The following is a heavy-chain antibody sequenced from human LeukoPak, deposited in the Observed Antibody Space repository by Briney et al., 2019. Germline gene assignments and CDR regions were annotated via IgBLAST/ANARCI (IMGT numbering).Heavy chain of an antibody. CDR2: IKQDGSEK. CDR3: AKEWSAGSYYGWLDP. V-gene: IGHV3-7*03. D-gene: IGHD3-10*01. Sequence: GGSLRLSCAASGFTFSSYWMSWVRQAPGKGLEWVANIKQDGSEKYYVDSVKGRFTISRGNAKNSLYLQMNSLRAEDTAVYYCAKEWSAGSYYGWLDPWGQGTLVTVSS. J-gene: IGHJ5*02. CDR1: GFTFSSYW.